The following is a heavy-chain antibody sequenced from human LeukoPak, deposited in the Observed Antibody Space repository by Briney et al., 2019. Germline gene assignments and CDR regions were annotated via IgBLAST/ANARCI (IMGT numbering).Heavy chain of an antibody. CDR3: AKRPSTYCFEGGCYFNY. Sequence: PGGSLRLSCAASGFSFSSYAMSWVRQAPGTGLEWVSAISGSGADTYYADSVKGRFTISRDNTKDTLYLQMNTLRAGDTAVYYCAKRPSTYCFEGGCYFNYCGREPWSPSPQ. J-gene: IGHJ4*02. V-gene: IGHV3-23*01. D-gene: IGHD2-21*01. CDR2: ISGSGADT. CDR1: GFSFSSYA.